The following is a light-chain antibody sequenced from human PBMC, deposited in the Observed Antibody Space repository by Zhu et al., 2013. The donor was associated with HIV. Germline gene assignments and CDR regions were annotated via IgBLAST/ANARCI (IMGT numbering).Light chain of an antibody. CDR2: DAS. CDR3: LQRNTYPLT. J-gene: IGKJ4*01. Sequence: DIQMAQSPSSLSASVGDRIIITCRASQDIKDELGWYQQKPGKAPKRLIYDASGLESGVPDRFSGSGSGTEFTLTISDLQPEDFATYYCLQRNTYPLTFGEGPGWRS. V-gene: IGKV1-17*02. CDR1: QDIKDE.